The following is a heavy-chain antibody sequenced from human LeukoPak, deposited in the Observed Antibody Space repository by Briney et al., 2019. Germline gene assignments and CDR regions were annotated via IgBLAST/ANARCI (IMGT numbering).Heavy chain of an antibody. V-gene: IGHV1-69*02. Sequence: SVKVSCKASVGTFSSYTISWVRQAPGQGLEWMGRIIPILGIAHYAQNFQGRVTITADKSTSTAYMELSRLRSKDTAVYYCAESPLEVAVAGTEKGFRYWGQGTLVTVSS. CDR3: AESPLEVAVAGTEKGFRY. CDR1: VGTFSSYT. J-gene: IGHJ4*02. D-gene: IGHD6-19*01. CDR2: IIPILGIA.